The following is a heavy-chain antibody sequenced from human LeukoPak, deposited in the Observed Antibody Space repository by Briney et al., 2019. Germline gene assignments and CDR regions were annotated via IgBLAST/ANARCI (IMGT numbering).Heavy chain of an antibody. Sequence: PSETLSLTCAVYGGSFSGYYWSWIRQPPGKGLEWIGEINHSGSTNYNPSLKSRVTILIDTSKNQFSLTLSSVTAADTAVYYCARSDGYGLVGIWGQGTMVTVSS. V-gene: IGHV4-34*01. CDR3: ARSDGYGLVGI. CDR2: INHSGST. D-gene: IGHD3-10*01. CDR1: GGSFSGYY. J-gene: IGHJ3*02.